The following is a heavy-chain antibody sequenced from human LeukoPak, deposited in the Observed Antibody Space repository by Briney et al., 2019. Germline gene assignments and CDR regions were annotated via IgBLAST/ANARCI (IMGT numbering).Heavy chain of an antibody. J-gene: IGHJ2*01. CDR3: AKDRYSTSSHGSFDL. CDR1: GFTYNTYA. CDR2: ISSSGGNT. D-gene: IGHD6-6*01. Sequence: GGSLRLSCAASGFTYNTYAMRWVRQAPWRGLEGVSGISSSGGNTYYADSVKGRFTISRHNSKKTLYLQMNRLRAEDTALYYCAKDRYSTSSHGSFDLWGRGTLVTVSS. V-gene: IGHV3-23*01.